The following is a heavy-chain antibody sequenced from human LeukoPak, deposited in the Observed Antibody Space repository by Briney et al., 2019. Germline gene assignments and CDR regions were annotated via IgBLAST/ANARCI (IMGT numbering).Heavy chain of an antibody. CDR2: IYYSGST. V-gene: IGHV4-59*01. D-gene: IGHD3-22*01. J-gene: IGHJ4*02. CDR1: GGSISSYY. CDR3: ARGRTYYYDSSGYYYVDY. Sequence: SETLSLTCTVSGGSISSYYWSWIRQPPGEGLEWIGYIYYSGSTNYNPSLKSRVTISVDTSKNQFSLKLSSVTAADTAVYYCARGRTYYYDSSGYYYVDYWGQGTLVTVSS.